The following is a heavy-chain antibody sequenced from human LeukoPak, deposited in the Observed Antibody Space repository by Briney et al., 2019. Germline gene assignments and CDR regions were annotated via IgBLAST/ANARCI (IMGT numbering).Heavy chain of an antibody. CDR2: IRYDGSNK. V-gene: IGHV3-30*02. CDR1: GFTFSSFG. D-gene: IGHD5-18*01. J-gene: IGHJ4*02. CDR3: AKDLGYSYGYVDY. Sequence: GGSLRLSCAASGFTFSSFGMHWVRQAPGKGLEWVALIRYDGSNKYYADSVKGRFTISRDNSTNTLYLQVNSLRAEDTAMYYCAKDLGYSYGYVDYWGQGALVTVSS.